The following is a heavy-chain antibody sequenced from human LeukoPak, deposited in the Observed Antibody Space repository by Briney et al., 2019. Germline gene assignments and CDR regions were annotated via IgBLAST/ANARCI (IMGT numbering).Heavy chain of an antibody. CDR2: VYYSGST. V-gene: IGHV4-59*13. Sequence: SETLSLTCTVSGGSISSYYWSWIRQPPGKGLEWIGYVYYSGSTTYNPSLKSRVTISVDTSKNQFCLKLSSVTAADTAVYYCARAPYTSGFYFFDPWGQGTLVTVSS. J-gene: IGHJ5*02. D-gene: IGHD3-22*01. CDR3: ARAPYTSGFYFFDP. CDR1: GGSISSYY.